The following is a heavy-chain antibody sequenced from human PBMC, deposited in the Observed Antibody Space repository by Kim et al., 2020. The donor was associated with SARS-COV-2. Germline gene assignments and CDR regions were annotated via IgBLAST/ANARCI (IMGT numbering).Heavy chain of an antibody. Sequence: GGSLRLSCAASGFTFGTYGMHWVRQAPGKGLEWVAVIWYDGINKYYADSVKGRFTISRDNSKNTLYLQMDSLIDEDTAVYYCAREAIAAAYIDYWGQGS. CDR3: AREAIAAAYIDY. CDR2: IWYDGINK. J-gene: IGHJ4*02. V-gene: IGHV3-33*01. CDR1: GFTFGTYG. D-gene: IGHD6-13*01.